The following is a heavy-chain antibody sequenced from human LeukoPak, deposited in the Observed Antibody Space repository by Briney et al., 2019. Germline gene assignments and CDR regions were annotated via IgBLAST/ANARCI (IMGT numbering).Heavy chain of an antibody. J-gene: IGHJ6*03. V-gene: IGHV1-69*05. Sequence: GSSVKVSCKASGGSFSSHAVGWVRQAPGQGLEWLGGTIPLFGTTRYAQKFQGRVTITTDESTRTAYMDLSSLTSEDTAVYYCARGSWDDVGYYYYYYMDVWGNGTTVIVSS. CDR3: ARGSWDDVGYYYYYYMDV. CDR2: TIPLFGTT. D-gene: IGHD1-1*01. CDR1: GGSFSSHA.